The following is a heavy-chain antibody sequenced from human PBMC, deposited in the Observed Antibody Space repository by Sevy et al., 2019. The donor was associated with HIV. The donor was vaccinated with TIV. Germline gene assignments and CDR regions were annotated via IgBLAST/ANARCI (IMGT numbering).Heavy chain of an antibody. V-gene: IGHV3-64D*06. J-gene: IGHJ3*02. CDR3: VKDPYSGSYFDAFDI. D-gene: IGHD1-26*01. CDR1: GFTFSSYA. Sequence: GESLRLSCSASGFTFSSYAMHWVRQAPGKGLEYVSAISSNGGSTNYADSVKGRFTISRDNSKNTMYLHMSSLRAEDTAVYYCVKDPYSGSYFDAFDIWGQGTMVTVSS. CDR2: ISSNGGST.